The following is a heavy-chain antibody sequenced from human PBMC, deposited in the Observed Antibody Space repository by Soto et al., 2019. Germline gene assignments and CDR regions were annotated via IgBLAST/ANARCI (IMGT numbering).Heavy chain of an antibody. J-gene: IGHJ6*03. CDR3: AADFSNWSSGNYYYMDV. D-gene: IGHD3-10*01. V-gene: IGHV1-58*02. CDR2: IVVGSGNT. Sequence: SVKVSCKASGFTFPSSAMQWVRQARGQRLEWIGWIVVGSGNTNYAQKFQERVTITRDMSTSTAYMELSSLRSEDTAVYYCAADFSNWSSGNYYYMDVWGKGTTVTVSS. CDR1: GFTFPSSA.